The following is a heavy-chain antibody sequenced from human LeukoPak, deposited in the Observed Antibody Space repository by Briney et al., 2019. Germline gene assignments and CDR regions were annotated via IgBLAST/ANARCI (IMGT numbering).Heavy chain of an antibody. CDR3: AREGTLSYWYFDL. CDR1: GGSIISYD. Sequence: SETLSLTCTVSGGSIISYDWSWIRQPPGEGLEWIGYIPYSGSTKNNPSLKSRVTISADTSKNQFSLKLSSVTAADTAVYYCAREGTLSYWYFDLWGRGTLVTVSS. J-gene: IGHJ2*01. V-gene: IGHV4-59*01. CDR2: IPYSGST.